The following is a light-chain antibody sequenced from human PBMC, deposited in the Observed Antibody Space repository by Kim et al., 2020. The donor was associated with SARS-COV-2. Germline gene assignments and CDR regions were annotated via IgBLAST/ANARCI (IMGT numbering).Light chain of an antibody. V-gene: IGKV1-5*03. CDR1: QCISSW. Sequence: DIQMTQSPSTLSASLGDRVTITCRASQCISSWLAWYQQKLGKAPKLLIYTASSLKSGVPSRFSGSESGTEFTLTISSLQPDDFATYYCQQYKSYPRTFGQGTKLEI. J-gene: IGKJ2*01. CDR3: QQYKSYPRT. CDR2: TAS.